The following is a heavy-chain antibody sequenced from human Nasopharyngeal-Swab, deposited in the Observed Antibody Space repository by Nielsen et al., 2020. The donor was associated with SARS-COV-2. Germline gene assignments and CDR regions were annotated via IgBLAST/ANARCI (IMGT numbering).Heavy chain of an antibody. CDR3: ARQLSGNYQAYFDF. Sequence: SETLSLTCPLSGASVSSASSAWGWFLLPPGKGLEWIATISHSGSTFYNPSLQSRITISLDASKNQFSLRLNSMTAADTAVYYCARQLSGNYQAYFDFWGQGSLDAVSS. V-gene: IGHV4-39*01. CDR2: ISHSGST. CDR1: GASVSSASSA. J-gene: IGHJ4*02. D-gene: IGHD3-10*01.